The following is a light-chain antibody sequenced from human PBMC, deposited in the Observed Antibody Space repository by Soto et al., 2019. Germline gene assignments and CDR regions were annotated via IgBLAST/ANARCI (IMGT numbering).Light chain of an antibody. CDR2: GAS. J-gene: IGKJ1*01. CDR3: QQYDSSPVT. Sequence: EIVLTHSPGTLSLSPGERATLSCRASQSVSSSYLAWYQQKPGQAPRLLIYGASSRATGIPDRFGGSGSGTDFTLTISRLEPEDFAVYYCQQYDSSPVTFGKGAKVEIK. CDR1: QSVSSSY. V-gene: IGKV3-20*01.